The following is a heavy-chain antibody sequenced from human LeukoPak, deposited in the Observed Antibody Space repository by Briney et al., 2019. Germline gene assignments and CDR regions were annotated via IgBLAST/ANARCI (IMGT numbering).Heavy chain of an antibody. CDR1: GYTLTEIS. V-gene: IGHV1-24*01. CDR2: TDREDGQT. CDR3: ATVGYSYGAFDY. D-gene: IGHD5-18*01. Sequence: ASVKVSCKVSGYTLTEISMYWVRQAPGKGLEWMGGTDREDGQTIYAQKFQGRVTMTEDTSAGTAYMEVSRLTSEDTAFYYCATVGYSYGAFDYWGQGTLVTVSS. J-gene: IGHJ4*02.